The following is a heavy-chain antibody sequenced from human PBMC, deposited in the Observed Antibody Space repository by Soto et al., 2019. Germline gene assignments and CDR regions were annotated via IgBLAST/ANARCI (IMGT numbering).Heavy chain of an antibody. D-gene: IGHD3-9*01. Sequence: PSEPLSLTCTVSGRSISSYYWSWIRQPPGKGLEWIGYIYYSGSTNYNPSLKSRVTISVDTSKNQFSLKLSSVTAADTAVYYCARTGTNYDILTGRYGYNWFDPWGQGTLVTVS. CDR1: GRSISSYY. CDR3: ARTGTNYDILTGRYGYNWFDP. J-gene: IGHJ5*02. CDR2: IYYSGST. V-gene: IGHV4-59*01.